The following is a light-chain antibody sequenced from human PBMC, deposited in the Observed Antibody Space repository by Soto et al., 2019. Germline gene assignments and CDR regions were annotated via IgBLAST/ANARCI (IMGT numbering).Light chain of an antibody. CDR2: DAS. J-gene: IGKJ1*01. V-gene: IGKV1-5*01. Sequence: DIKMTQSPSTLSASVGDRVTITCRASQSISSWLAWYQQKPGKAPKLLMYDASSLHSGVPSTFSGSGSGTEFTLTISSLQSDDFATYYCQQYNGYPWTFGQGTKVDIK. CDR3: QQYNGYPWT. CDR1: QSISSW.